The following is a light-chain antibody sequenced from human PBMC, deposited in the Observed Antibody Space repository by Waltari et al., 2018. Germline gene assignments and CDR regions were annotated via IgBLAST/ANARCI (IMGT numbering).Light chain of an antibody. CDR2: EDI. J-gene: IGLJ2*01. Sequence: SYEVTQPPSVSVSPGQTARITCSGAALPKKDAHWYQQKSGQARVLVLYEDIKRLSGIPESFSGSNSGTTATLTISGAQVGDEADDDCYSIYSSGSLEIFGGGTNLTVL. CDR1: ALPKKD. CDR3: YSIYSSGSLEI. V-gene: IGLV3-10*01.